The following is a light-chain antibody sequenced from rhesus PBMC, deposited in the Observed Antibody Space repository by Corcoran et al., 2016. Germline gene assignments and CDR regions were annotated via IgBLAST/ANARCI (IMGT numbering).Light chain of an antibody. CDR2: GAS. CDR3: QQSSNLWT. Sequence: ETVVTQSPATLSLSPGERATLSCRASQSVGSYLAWYQQKPGQAPRLLIYGASSRATGIPDRFGGSGSGTDFTHTISSLEPEDVGVYYCQQSSNLWTFGQGTKVEIK. CDR1: QSVGSY. J-gene: IGKJ1*01. V-gene: IGKV3-24*04.